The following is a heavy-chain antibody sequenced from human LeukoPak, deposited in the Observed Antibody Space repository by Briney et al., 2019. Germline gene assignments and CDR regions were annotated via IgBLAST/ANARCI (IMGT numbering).Heavy chain of an antibody. CDR3: ARDPRYYFGSGSWFDP. CDR2: IYHSGST. V-gene: IGHV4-38-2*02. D-gene: IGHD3-10*01. CDR1: GYSITSGYY. Sequence: PPETLSLTCAVSGYSITSGYYWGWIRQPPGKGLEWIGSIYHSGSTNYNPSLKSRVTISVDTSKNQLSLKLSSVTAADTAVYYCARDPRYYFGSGSWFDPWGQGALVTVSS. J-gene: IGHJ5*02.